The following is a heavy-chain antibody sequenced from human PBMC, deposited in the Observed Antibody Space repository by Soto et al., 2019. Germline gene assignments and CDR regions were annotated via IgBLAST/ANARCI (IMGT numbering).Heavy chain of an antibody. CDR3: AIGTRTSWTCDF. Sequence: QVQVVQSGAEVKKPGSSVKVSCKASGGTFSNYAISWVRQAPGHGLEWVGGIIPLTETPVHAQTVQGRLTITADEITSAAYMELSSLRSVDTAVYYCAIGTRTSWTCDFWGQGTLVTVSS. V-gene: IGHV1-69*01. CDR2: IIPLTETP. CDR1: GGTFSNYA. J-gene: IGHJ4*02. D-gene: IGHD2-2*01.